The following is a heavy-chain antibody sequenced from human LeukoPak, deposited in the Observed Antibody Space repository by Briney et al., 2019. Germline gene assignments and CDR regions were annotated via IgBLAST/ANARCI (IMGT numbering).Heavy chain of an antibody. CDR1: GGSISTYS. J-gene: IGHJ1*01. D-gene: IGHD5-24*01. CDR3: ANTTRVAPDGRAEYFQH. Sequence: PSETLSLTCAVSGGSISTYSWSWIRQPPGRGLEWIGCRYDGGRDLYNPSLKSRVTISVDASEKQISLSLRSVTAADTAIYYCANTTRVAPDGRAEYFQHWGQGTLVTVSS. V-gene: IGHV4-59*03. CDR2: RYDGGRD.